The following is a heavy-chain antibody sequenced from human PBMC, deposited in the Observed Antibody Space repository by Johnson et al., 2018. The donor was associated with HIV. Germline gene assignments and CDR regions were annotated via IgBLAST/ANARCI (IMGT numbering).Heavy chain of an antibody. Sequence: EMQLVEAGGGLVKPGGSLRLSCAASGFTFSNVWMTWVRQAPGKGLEWVGRIKRQIDGGTTDYATPVKGRFTFSRDDSKNTLYLQMNSLKTEDTAVYYCTTKPYSSSWYGAFDIWGQGTMVTVPS. D-gene: IGHD6-13*01. CDR2: IKRQIDGGTT. J-gene: IGHJ3*02. CDR1: GFTFSNVW. V-gene: IGHV3-15*01. CDR3: TTKPYSSSWYGAFDI.